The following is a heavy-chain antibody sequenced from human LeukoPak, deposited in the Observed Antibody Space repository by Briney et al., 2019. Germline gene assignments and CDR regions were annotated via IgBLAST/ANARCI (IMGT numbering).Heavy chain of an antibody. CDR1: GYTFTSYG. CDR3: ARDTANDAFDI. J-gene: IGHJ3*02. Sequence: ASLKVSCKASGYTFTSYGISWVRQAPGQGLEWMGWISAYSGNTNYAQKLQGKVTMTTDTSTSTAYMELRSLRSDDTAVYYCARDTANDAFDIWGQGTMVTVSS. V-gene: IGHV1-18*04. CDR2: ISAYSGNT.